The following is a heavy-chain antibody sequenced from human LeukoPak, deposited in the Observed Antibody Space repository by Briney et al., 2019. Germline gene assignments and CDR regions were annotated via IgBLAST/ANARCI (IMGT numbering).Heavy chain of an antibody. J-gene: IGHJ4*02. CDR3: ARGSGWYSLDY. D-gene: IGHD6-19*01. V-gene: IGHV3-48*03. CDR2: ISSSGSTI. Sequence: TGGSLRLSCAASGFTFSSYEMNWVRQAPGKGLEWVSYISSSGSTIYYADSVKGRFTISRDNAKNSLYLQVNSLRAEDTAVYYCARGSGWYSLDYWGQGTLVTVSS. CDR1: GFTFSSYE.